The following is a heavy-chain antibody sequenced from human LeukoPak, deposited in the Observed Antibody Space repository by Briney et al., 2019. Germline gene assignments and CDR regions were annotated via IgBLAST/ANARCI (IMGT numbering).Heavy chain of an antibody. CDR1: GYSISSGYY. D-gene: IGHD3-10*01. Sequence: SETLSLTCTVSGYSISSGYYWGWIRQPPGKGLEWIGSIYHSGSTYYNPSLKSRVTLSVDTSKNQFSLKLSSVTAADTAVYYCARAGFGLAPHRGTPFDCWGQGTLVTVSS. V-gene: IGHV4-38-2*02. J-gene: IGHJ4*02. CDR3: ARAGFGLAPHRGTPFDC. CDR2: IYHSGST.